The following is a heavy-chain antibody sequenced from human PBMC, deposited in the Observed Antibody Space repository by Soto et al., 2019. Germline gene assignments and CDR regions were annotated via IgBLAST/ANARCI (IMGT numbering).Heavy chain of an antibody. CDR1: GFSLSNARMG. V-gene: IGHV2-26*01. Sequence: QVTLKESGPVLVKPTETLTLTCTVSGFSLSNARMGVSWIRQPPRKALEGLAHIFSNDEKSYSTSLKSKLTISKDTSKSQVVLTITNMDPVDTATYYCERTVMTTSFDYWGQGTLVTVSS. D-gene: IGHD4-4*01. J-gene: IGHJ4*02. CDR3: ERTVMTTSFDY. CDR2: IFSNDEK.